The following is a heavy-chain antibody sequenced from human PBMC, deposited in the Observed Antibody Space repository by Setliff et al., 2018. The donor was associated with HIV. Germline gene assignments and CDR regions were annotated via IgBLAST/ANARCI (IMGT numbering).Heavy chain of an antibody. CDR2: IKSKTDGGTT. V-gene: IGHV3-15*01. J-gene: IGHJ4*02. CDR3: ASLITVAGTLDS. Sequence: GGSLRLSCAASGFTFSNAWMSWVRQAPGKGLEWVGRIKSKTDGGTTDYAAPVKGRFTISRDDSKNTLYLQMNSLKTEDTAVYYCASLITVAGTLDSWGQGTLVTVSS. CDR1: GFTFSNAW. D-gene: IGHD6-19*01.